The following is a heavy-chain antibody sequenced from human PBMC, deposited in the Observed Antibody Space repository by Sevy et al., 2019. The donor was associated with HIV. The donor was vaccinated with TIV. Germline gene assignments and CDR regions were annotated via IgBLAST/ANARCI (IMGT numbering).Heavy chain of an antibody. Sequence: SQTLSLTCVISGDSVSGNSGAWNWTRQSPSRGLEWLGRTYYESKWDNDYAVSVRGRITINPDTSKNQLSLHLNSVTPEDTAVYYYASREYGTSSYDHWGQGTLVTVSS. CDR1: GDSVSGNSGA. D-gene: IGHD3-10*01. V-gene: IGHV6-1*01. J-gene: IGHJ4*02. CDR2: TYYESKWDN. CDR3: ASREYGTSSYDH.